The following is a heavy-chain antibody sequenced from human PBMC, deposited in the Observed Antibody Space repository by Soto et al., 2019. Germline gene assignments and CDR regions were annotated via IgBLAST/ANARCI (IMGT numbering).Heavy chain of an antibody. J-gene: IGHJ5*02. D-gene: IGHD3-3*01. CDR1: GGSISSYY. CDR3: ARVREYNWFDP. CDR2: IYYSGST. V-gene: IGHV4-59*01. Sequence: SETLSLTCTVSGGSISSYYWSWIRQPPGKGLEWIGYIYYSGSTNYNPSLKSRVTISVDTSKNQFSLKLSSVTAADTAVYYCARVREYNWFDPWGQGTLVTVSS.